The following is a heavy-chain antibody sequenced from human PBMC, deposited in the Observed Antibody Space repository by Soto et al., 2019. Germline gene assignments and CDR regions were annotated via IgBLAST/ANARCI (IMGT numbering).Heavy chain of an antibody. CDR2: IIPIFGRA. D-gene: IGHD5-12*01. CDR3: ALGSDYED. V-gene: IGHV1-69*06. J-gene: IGHJ4*02. Sequence: QVQLVQSGAGVKKPGSSVKFSCKASGGTFSSYAISWVRRPPGQGLEWMGGIIPIFGRANYVQKFQGRVTITADNSASTAYMALRRERTEDSAVYYGALGSDYEDWGQGTLVTVSS. CDR1: GGTFSSYA.